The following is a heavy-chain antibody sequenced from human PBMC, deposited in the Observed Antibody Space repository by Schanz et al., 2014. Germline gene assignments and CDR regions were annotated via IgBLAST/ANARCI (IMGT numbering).Heavy chain of an antibody. D-gene: IGHD3-3*01. CDR2: IYTSGST. CDR3: ARDRGCDFSFDP. CDR1: GGSISSFY. Sequence: QVQLQESGPGLVKSSETLSLTCTVSGGSISSFYWGWIRQPAGKGLEWIGRIYTSGSTNYNPSLKSRVTMSLEPSKNQFSLKLSSVTAADTAVYYCARDRGCDFSFDPWGQGTLVTVSS. V-gene: IGHV4-4*07. J-gene: IGHJ5*02.